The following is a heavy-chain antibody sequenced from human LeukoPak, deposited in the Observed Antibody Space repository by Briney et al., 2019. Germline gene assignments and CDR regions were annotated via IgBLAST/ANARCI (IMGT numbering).Heavy chain of an antibody. V-gene: IGHV4-61*10. J-gene: IGHJ4*02. CDR2: IYYSGST. CDR3: AKESSPTQQPDLTRIYFDY. D-gene: IGHD6-13*01. CDR1: GASISSGNYY. Sequence: PSETLSLTCTVSGASISSGNYYWTWIRQPAGKGLEWIGHIYYSGSTNYNPSLKSRVTISLDTSKNQFSLRLNSLTAEDAAVYYCAKESSPTQQPDLTRIYFDYWGQGTLVTVSS.